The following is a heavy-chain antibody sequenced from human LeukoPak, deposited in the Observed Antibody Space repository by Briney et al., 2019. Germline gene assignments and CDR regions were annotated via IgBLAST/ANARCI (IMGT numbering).Heavy chain of an antibody. J-gene: IGHJ4*02. V-gene: IGHV3-23*01. CDR3: AKSLSDVPAARWDYFDY. Sequence: RPGGSLRLSCAASGFTFDDYGMSWVRQAPGKGLEWVSAISGSGGSTYYADSVKGRFTISRDNSKNTLYLQMNSLRAEDTAVYYCAKSLSDVPAARWDYFDYWGQGTLVTVSS. CDR1: GFTFDDYG. D-gene: IGHD2-2*01. CDR2: ISGSGGST.